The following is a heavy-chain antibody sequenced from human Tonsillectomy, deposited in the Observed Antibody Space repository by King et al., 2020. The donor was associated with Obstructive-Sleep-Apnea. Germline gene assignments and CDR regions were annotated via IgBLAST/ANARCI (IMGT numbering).Heavy chain of an antibody. Sequence: QLQESGPGLVKPSETLSLTCTVSGGSISSSSYYWGWIRQPPGKGLEWIGSIYYSGSTYYNPSLKSRVTISVDTSKNHFSLKLSSVTAADTAMYYCARDRRQQQLVPAFDYWGQGTLVTVSS. CDR1: GGSISSSSYY. V-gene: IGHV4-39*07. CDR3: ARDRRQQQLVPAFDY. CDR2: IYYSGST. J-gene: IGHJ4*02. D-gene: IGHD6-13*01.